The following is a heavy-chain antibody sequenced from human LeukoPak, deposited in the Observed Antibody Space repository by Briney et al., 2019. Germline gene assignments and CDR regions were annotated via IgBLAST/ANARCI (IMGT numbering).Heavy chain of an antibody. CDR1: GFTFSGYA. Sequence: GGSLRLSCAASGFTFSGYAMSWVRQAPGKGLEWVSTISGSGDTYYADSVKGRFTISRDDSKSTLSLQMNSLRAEDTALYYCAKKYYYGSGTYIFYFDYWGQGTPVTVSS. CDR3: AKKYYYGSGTYIFYFDY. J-gene: IGHJ4*02. D-gene: IGHD3-10*01. V-gene: IGHV3-23*01. CDR2: ISGSGDT.